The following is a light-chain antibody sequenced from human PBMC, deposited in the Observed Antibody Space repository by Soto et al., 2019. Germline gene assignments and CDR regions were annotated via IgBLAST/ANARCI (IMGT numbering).Light chain of an antibody. J-gene: IGLJ2*01. Sequence: QSDLTQPPSASGSPGQSVTISCTGTSSDVGSYNYVSWYQQQPGKAPKLMIYEVSERPSGVPDRFSGSKSGNTASLTVSGLQAEDEADYYCSSYAGSNNLVFGGGTKVTVL. CDR3: SSYAGSNNLV. CDR1: SSDVGSYNY. V-gene: IGLV2-8*01. CDR2: EVS.